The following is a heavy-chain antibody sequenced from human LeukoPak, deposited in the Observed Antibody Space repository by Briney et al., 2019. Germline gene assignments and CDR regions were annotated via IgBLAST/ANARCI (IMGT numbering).Heavy chain of an antibody. CDR2: IKYDASST. Sequence: GGSLRLSCADSGFTFSSHWMHWVRQAPGKGLVWVSRIKYDASSTSYADSVKGRFTISRDNAKNTLYLQMNSLRAEDTAVYYCAKDLLLLWFGESMGDAFDIWGQGTMVTVSS. CDR1: GFTFSSHW. V-gene: IGHV3-74*01. J-gene: IGHJ3*02. D-gene: IGHD3-10*01. CDR3: AKDLLLLWFGESMGDAFDI.